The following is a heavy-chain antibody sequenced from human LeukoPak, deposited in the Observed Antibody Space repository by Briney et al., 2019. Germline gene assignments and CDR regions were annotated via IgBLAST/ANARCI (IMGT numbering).Heavy chain of an antibody. CDR3: AKQLGYCSDGSCYFPY. Sequence: HPGGSLRLSCAASGFTFSSSAMSWVRQAPGKGLEWVSAISNNGGYTYYADSVQGRFTISRDNSKSTLCLQMNSLRAEDTAVYYCAKQLGYCSDGSCYFPYWSQGTLVTVSS. D-gene: IGHD2-15*01. CDR2: ISNNGGYT. CDR1: GFTFSSSA. J-gene: IGHJ4*02. V-gene: IGHV3-23*01.